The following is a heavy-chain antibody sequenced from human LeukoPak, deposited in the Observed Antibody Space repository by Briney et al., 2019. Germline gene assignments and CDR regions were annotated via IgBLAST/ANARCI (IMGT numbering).Heavy chain of an antibody. V-gene: IGHV3-64D*06. Sequence: PGGSLRLSCAASGLTFSIYAMIWVRQAPGKGLEYVSAISSNGGSTYYADSVKGRFTISRDNSKNTLYLQVSSLRAEDTAVYYCVTPPLYNAYDYYFDYWGQGTLVTVSS. D-gene: IGHD5-12*01. J-gene: IGHJ4*02. CDR1: GLTFSIYA. CDR2: ISSNGGST. CDR3: VTPPLYNAYDYYFDY.